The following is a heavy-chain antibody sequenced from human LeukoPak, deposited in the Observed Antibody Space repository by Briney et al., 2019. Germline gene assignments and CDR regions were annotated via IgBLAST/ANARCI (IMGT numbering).Heavy chain of an antibody. CDR3: ARGVDGYNFPSGALQRLFSARKKNYYYYYYMDV. Sequence: GASVKVSCKASGYTFTSYDINWVRQATGQGLEWMGWMKPNSGNTGYAQKFQGRVTMTRNTSISTAYMELSSLRSEDTAVYYCARGVDGYNFPSGALQRLFSARKKNYYYYYYMDVWGKGTTVTVSS. CDR2: MKPNSGNT. V-gene: IGHV1-8*01. J-gene: IGHJ6*03. CDR1: GYTFTSYD. D-gene: IGHD5-24*01.